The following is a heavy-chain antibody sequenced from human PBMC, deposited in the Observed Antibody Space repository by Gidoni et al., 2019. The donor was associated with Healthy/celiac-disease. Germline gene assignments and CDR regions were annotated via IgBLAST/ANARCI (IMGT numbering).Heavy chain of an antibody. J-gene: IGHJ3*02. V-gene: IGHV3-7*04. CDR2: IKQDGSEK. D-gene: IGHD3-10*01. Sequence: EVQLVESGGGLFQPVGYLRLSCATSGFTFSSYWMSWVRQAPGKGLELVANIKQDGSEKYYVDSVKGRFTISRDNAKNSLYLQMNSLRAEDTAVYYCARASGAFDIWGQGTMVTVSS. CDR3: ARASGAFDI. CDR1: GFTFSSYW.